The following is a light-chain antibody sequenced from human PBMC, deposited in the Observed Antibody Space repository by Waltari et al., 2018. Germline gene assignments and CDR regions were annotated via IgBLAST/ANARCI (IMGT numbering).Light chain of an antibody. V-gene: IGKV4-1*01. Sequence: DIVMTQSPDSLAVSLGERATLNCKSSQSGLYSSNNKNYLAWYQQKPGQPPKLLIYWASTRESGVPDRFSGSGSGTDFTLTISSLQAEDVAVYYCQQYYSTPITFGQGTRLEIK. CDR3: QQYYSTPIT. CDR2: WAS. CDR1: QSGLYSSNNKNY. J-gene: IGKJ5*01.